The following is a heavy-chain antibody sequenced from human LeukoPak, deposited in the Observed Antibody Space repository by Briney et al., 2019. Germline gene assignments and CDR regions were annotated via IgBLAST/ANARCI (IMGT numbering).Heavy chain of an antibody. CDR2: IYSGGST. Sequence: GGSLRLSCAASGFTVSSNYMSWVRQAPGKGLEWVSVIYSGGSTYYADSVKGRFTISRDNSKNTLYLQMNSLRAEDTAVYYCARGFYGSGSDNWFDPWGQGTLVTVSS. CDR3: ARGFYGSGSDNWFDP. D-gene: IGHD3-10*01. V-gene: IGHV3-66*01. CDR1: GFTVSSNY. J-gene: IGHJ5*02.